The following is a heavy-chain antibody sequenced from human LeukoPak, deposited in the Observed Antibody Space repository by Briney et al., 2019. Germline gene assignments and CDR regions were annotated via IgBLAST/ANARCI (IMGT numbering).Heavy chain of an antibody. CDR2: ITNDGSST. CDR3: AKEGEQLWSYFDY. V-gene: IGHV3-74*01. J-gene: IGHJ4*02. CDR1: GLTFSSHW. D-gene: IGHD5-18*01. Sequence: GGSLRLSCAASGLTFSSHWMHWVRQAPGKGLVWVSRITNDGSSTTYADSVKGRFTISRDNSKNTLYLQMNSLRAEDTAVYYCAKEGEQLWSYFDYWGQGTLVTVSS.